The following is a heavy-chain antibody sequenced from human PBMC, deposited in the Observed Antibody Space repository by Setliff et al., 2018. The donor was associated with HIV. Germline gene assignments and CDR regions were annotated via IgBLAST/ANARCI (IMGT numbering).Heavy chain of an antibody. Sequence: GASVKVSCKASGYTFTSYAMHWVRQAPGQRLEWMGWINAGNGNTKYSQKFQGRVTITRDTSASTAYMELSSLRSEDTAVYYCARDLPELGSLDYWGQGTLVTVSS. CDR2: INAGNGNT. CDR3: ARDLPELGSLDY. J-gene: IGHJ4*02. CDR1: GYTFTSYA. V-gene: IGHV1-3*01. D-gene: IGHD7-27*01.